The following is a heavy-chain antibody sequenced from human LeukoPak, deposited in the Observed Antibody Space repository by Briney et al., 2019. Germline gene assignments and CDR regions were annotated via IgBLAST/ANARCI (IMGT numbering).Heavy chain of an antibody. CDR3: ARDLPTGTYRAYFDN. Sequence: PGGSLRLSCAGSGFIFSNYEMNWVRQAPGKGLEWVSYISSTGGDIYYADSVKGRFTISRDNAERSVYLQMSSLRAEDTAVYYCARDLPTGTYRAYFDNWGQGTLVTVSS. CDR1: GFIFSNYE. J-gene: IGHJ4*02. V-gene: IGHV3-48*03. D-gene: IGHD1-26*01. CDR2: ISSTGGDI.